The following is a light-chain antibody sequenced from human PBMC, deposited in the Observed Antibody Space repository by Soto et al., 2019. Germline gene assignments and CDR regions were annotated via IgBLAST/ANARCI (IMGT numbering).Light chain of an antibody. J-gene: IGKJ2*01. Sequence: EIVLTQSPGTLSLSPGERATLSCRASQSVSSSYLAWYQQKPGQAPRLLIYGASSRVTGIPDRFSGSGSGTDFTLTISRLESADFAVYYCQQYGSSPRMYTFGQRTKMETK. CDR3: QQYGSSPRMYT. V-gene: IGKV3-20*01. CDR2: GAS. CDR1: QSVSSSY.